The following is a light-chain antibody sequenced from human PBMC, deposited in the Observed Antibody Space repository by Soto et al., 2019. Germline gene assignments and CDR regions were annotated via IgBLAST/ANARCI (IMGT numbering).Light chain of an antibody. Sequence: EIVLTQSPATLSLSPGERATLSCRASQSVSSYLAWYQQKPGQAPRLLIYDASNRDTGIPAGFSGSGSGTDFTLTISSLEPEDFAVYYCQQRSNWPPITFGQGTRLEIK. CDR2: DAS. J-gene: IGKJ5*01. CDR3: QQRSNWPPIT. CDR1: QSVSSY. V-gene: IGKV3-11*01.